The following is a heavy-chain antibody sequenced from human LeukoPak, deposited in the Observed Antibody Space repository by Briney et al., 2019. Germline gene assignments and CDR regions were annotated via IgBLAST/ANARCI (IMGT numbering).Heavy chain of an antibody. CDR3: ARGGGGLAY. CDR2: INPNSGGT. J-gene: IGHJ4*02. V-gene: IGHV1-2*02. D-gene: IGHD2-15*01. Sequence: ASVKVSCKASGYSFTDYFIHWVRQAPGQGLEWMGWINPNSGGTNYAQKFQGRVTMTRDTSISTAYMELTSLTSDDTAVYFCARGGGGLAYWGPGTLVTVSS. CDR1: GYSFTDYF.